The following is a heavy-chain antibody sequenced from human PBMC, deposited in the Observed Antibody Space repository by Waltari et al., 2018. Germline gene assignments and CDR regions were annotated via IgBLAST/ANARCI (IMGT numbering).Heavy chain of an antibody. CDR3: ATEDGGGWDDY. CDR1: GYSISSGYY. J-gene: IGHJ4*02. V-gene: IGHV4-38-2*01. Sequence: QVQLQESGPGLVKPSETLSLTCAVSGYSISSGYYWGWIRQPPGKGLEWIGSIYHSGSTYYNPSLKSRVTISVDTSKNQFSLKLSSVTAADTAVYYCATEDGGGWDDYWGQGTLVTVSS. CDR2: IYHSGST. D-gene: IGHD6-19*01.